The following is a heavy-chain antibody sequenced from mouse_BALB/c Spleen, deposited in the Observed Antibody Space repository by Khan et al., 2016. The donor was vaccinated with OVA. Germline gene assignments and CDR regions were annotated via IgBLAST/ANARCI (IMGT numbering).Heavy chain of an antibody. D-gene: IGHD1-1*01. J-gene: IGHJ2*01. CDR3: ATSYFYGYYFDY. V-gene: IGHV5-17*02. CDR1: GFTFNSYG. CDR2: ISGDSNTT. Sequence: EVQLVESGGGLVQPGGSRKLSCAASGFTFNSYGMHWVRQAPEKGLVWVAYISGDSNTTYYADTVKGRFTISRDNPKNTLFLQMTSLISEDTAMYYCATSYFYGYYFDYWGPGTTLTVS.